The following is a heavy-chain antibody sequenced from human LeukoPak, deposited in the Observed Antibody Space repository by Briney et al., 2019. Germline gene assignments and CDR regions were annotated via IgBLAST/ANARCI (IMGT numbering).Heavy chain of an antibody. Sequence: GGSLRLSCAASGFTFSSYSMNWVRQAPGKGLEWVSSISSSSSYIYYADSVKGRFTISRDNAKNSLYLQMNSLRAEDTAVYYCARGIAVAGYYYYMDVWGKGTTVAVSS. V-gene: IGHV3-21*01. CDR3: ARGIAVAGYYYYMDV. J-gene: IGHJ6*03. CDR1: GFTFSSYS. D-gene: IGHD6-19*01. CDR2: ISSSSSYI.